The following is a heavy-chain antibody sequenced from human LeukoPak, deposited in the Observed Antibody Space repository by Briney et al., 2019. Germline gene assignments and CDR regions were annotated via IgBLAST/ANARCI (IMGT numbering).Heavy chain of an antibody. D-gene: IGHD6-19*01. CDR2: IYYSGST. CDR3: ARAVAVAGHVDY. J-gene: IGHJ4*02. CDR1: GDSISSGDYY. Sequence: PSETLSLTCNVSGDSISSGDYYWSWIRQPPGQGLEWIGYIYYSGSTYYNPSLKSRVTISVDTSKNQFSLELSSVTAADTAVYYCARAVAVAGHVDYWGQGTLVTVSS. V-gene: IGHV4-30-4*08.